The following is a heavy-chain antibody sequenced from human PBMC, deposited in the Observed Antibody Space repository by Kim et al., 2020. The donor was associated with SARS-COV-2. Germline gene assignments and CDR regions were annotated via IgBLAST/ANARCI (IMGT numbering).Heavy chain of an antibody. CDR3: ARAEMGDYDFDY. D-gene: IGHD3-16*01. V-gene: IGHV4-31*02. Sequence: YNPSLKNRVTISVKTSKNQFSLKLSSVTAADTAVYYCARAEMGDYDFDYWGQGTLVTVSS. J-gene: IGHJ4*02.